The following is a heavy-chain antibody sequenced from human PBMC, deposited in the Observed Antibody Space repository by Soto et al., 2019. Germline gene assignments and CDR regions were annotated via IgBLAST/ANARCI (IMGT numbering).Heavy chain of an antibody. CDR3: ARGVGANGFDY. J-gene: IGHJ4*02. V-gene: IGHV1-69*12. CDR2: TIPIFGTA. Sequence: QVQLVQSGAEVKKPGSSVKVSCKASGGTFSSYAISWVRQAPGQGLEWMGGTIPIFGTANYAQKFQGRVTITADEATTQAYMELSSLRSEDTAAYFWARGVGANGFDYWAQGILVTLSS. D-gene: IGHD1-26*01. CDR1: GGTFSSYA.